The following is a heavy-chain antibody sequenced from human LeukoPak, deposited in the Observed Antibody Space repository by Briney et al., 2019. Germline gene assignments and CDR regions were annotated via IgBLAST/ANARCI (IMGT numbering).Heavy chain of an antibody. Sequence: GASVKVSCKASGYTFTSYDINWVRQATGQGLEWMGWMNPNSGNTGYAQKFQGRVTMTRNTSISTAYMELNSLRAEDTAVYYCAKFSVSGSTGYYYDSSGYYYDYWGQGTLVTVSS. V-gene: IGHV1-8*01. CDR2: MNPNSGNT. CDR3: AKFSVSGSTGYYYDSSGYYYDY. CDR1: GYTFTSYD. J-gene: IGHJ4*02. D-gene: IGHD3-22*01.